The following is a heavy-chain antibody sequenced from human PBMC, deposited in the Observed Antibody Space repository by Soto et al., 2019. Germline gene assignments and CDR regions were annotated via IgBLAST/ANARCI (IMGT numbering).Heavy chain of an antibody. V-gene: IGHV4-30-2*01. CDR1: GGSISSDTYS. D-gene: IGHD2-15*01. Sequence: QLQLQESGSGLVKPSQTLSLTCAVSGGSISSDTYSWSWIRQPPGKGLEWVGYIHHSGNTYFNPSLKGRVTISVDRSKNQLSLKLTSVTAADTAVYYGARTMLLGWFDPWGQGTLVTVSS. CDR3: ARTMLLGWFDP. J-gene: IGHJ5*02. CDR2: IHHSGNT.